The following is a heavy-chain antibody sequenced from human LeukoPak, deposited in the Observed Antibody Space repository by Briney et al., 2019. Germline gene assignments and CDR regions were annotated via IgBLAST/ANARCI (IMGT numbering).Heavy chain of an antibody. CDR3: ARARDIVVVVAAYYGMDV. CDR1: GFTFSSYS. Sequence: GGSLRLSCAASGFTFSSYSMNWVRQAPGKGLEWVSSISSSSSYIYYADSVKGRFTISRDNAKNSLYLQMNSLRAEDTAVYYCARARDIVVVVAAYYGMDVWGQGTTVTVSS. CDR2: ISSSSSYI. D-gene: IGHD2-15*01. V-gene: IGHV3-21*01. J-gene: IGHJ6*02.